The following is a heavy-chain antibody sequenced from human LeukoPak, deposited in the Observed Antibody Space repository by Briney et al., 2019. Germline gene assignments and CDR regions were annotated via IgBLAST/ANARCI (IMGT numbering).Heavy chain of an antibody. V-gene: IGHV1-24*01. Sequence: ASVKVSCKVSGYTLTELSMHWVRQAPGKGLEWMGGFDPEDGETIYAQKFQGRVTMTEDTSTDTAYMELSSLRSEDTAVYYCATDRGGTTSGPHCYYGMDVWGQGTTVTVSS. CDR3: ATDRGGTTSGPHCYYGMDV. CDR2: FDPEDGET. CDR1: GYTLTELS. D-gene: IGHD1-1*01. J-gene: IGHJ6*02.